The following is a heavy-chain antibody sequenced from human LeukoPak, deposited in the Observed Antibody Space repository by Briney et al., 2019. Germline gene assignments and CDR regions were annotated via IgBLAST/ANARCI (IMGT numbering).Heavy chain of an antibody. Sequence: GGSLTLSCAASGFTFSGSVMHWVRQASGKGLEWVSGISGSGGSTYYADSVQGRFTISRDNSKTTLFLQVNSLRAEDAAIYYCATYRQVLLPFESWGQGTLVTVSS. J-gene: IGHJ4*02. D-gene: IGHD2-8*02. CDR2: ISGSGGST. CDR3: ATYRQVLLPFES. CDR1: GFTFSGSV. V-gene: IGHV3-23*01.